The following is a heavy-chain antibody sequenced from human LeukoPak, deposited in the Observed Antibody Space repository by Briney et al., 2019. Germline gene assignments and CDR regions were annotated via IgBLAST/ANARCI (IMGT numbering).Heavy chain of an antibody. V-gene: IGHV4-38-2*02. Sequence: SSDTLSLTCSVSGYSLCSGFDWVWIRQPPGKGLEWSGSIDRSGSTNYNPSLKSRVTISVDTSNNQFSLKVNSVPAAETAVYYCARGDCSSTICYSPMDVWGKGTTVTVSS. CDR2: IDRSGST. CDR3: ARGDCSSTICYSPMDV. D-gene: IGHD2-2*01. CDR1: GYSLCSGFD. J-gene: IGHJ6*04.